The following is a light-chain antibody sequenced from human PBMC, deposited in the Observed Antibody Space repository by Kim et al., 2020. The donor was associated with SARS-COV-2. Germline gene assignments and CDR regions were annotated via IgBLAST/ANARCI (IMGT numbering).Light chain of an antibody. V-gene: IGLV3-1*01. Sequence: VSPGKTASITCSGDKLGDKYACWYQQKPGQSPVLVIYQDSKRPSGIPERFSGSNSGNTATLTISGTQAMDEADYYCQAWDSSTHWVFGGGTQLTVL. J-gene: IGLJ3*02. CDR2: QDS. CDR1: KLGDKY. CDR3: QAWDSSTHWV.